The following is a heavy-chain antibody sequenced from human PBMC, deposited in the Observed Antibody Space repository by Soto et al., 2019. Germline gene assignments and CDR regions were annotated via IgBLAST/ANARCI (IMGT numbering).Heavy chain of an antibody. CDR2: FDPEDGET. D-gene: IGHD6-19*01. CDR3: ATLGSGWRMYYFDY. J-gene: IGHJ4*02. V-gene: IGHV1-24*01. CDR1: GYTLTELS. Sequence: ASVKVSCKVSGYTLTELSMHWVRQAPGKGLEWMGGFDPEDGETIYAQKFQGRVTMTEDTSTDTAYMELSSLRSEDTAVYYCATLGSGWRMYYFDYWGQGTLVTVSS.